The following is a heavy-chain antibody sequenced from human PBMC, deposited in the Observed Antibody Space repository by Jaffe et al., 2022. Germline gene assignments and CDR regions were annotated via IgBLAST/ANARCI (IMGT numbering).Heavy chain of an antibody. V-gene: IGHV4-61*02. CDR2: IYTSGST. Sequence: QVQLQESGPGLVKPSQTLSLTCTVSGGSISSGSYYWSWIRQPAGKGLEWIGRIYTSGSTNYNPSLKSRVTISVDTSKNQFSLKLSSVTAADTAVYYCARVRNYYDILTGYPRAHDAFDIWGQGTMVTVSS. CDR3: ARVRNYYDILTGYPRAHDAFDI. CDR1: GGSISSGSYY. D-gene: IGHD3-9*01. J-gene: IGHJ3*02.